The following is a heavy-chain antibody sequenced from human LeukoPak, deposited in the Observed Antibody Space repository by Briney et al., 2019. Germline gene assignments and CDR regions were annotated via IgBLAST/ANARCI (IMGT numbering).Heavy chain of an antibody. CDR2: VYYSGGT. CDR3: ARYTGYFDY. Sequence: SETLSLTCIVSGGSMTRFYWSWVRQPPGKGLEWIGYVYYSGGTNYNPSLGSRATISVDTSKNQFSLKLTSVTAADTAVYYCARYTGYFDYWGQGTLATVSS. D-gene: IGHD1-14*01. J-gene: IGHJ4*02. V-gene: IGHV4-59*01. CDR1: GGSMTRFY.